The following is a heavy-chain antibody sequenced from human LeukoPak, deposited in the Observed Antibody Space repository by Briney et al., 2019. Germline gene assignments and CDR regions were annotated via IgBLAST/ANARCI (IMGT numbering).Heavy chain of an antibody. Sequence: SQTLSLTCAISGDSVSSNSAAWNWIRQSPSRGLEWLGRTYYRSKWYNDYAVSVKSRITINPDTSKNQFSLQLSSVTPEDTAVYYCARDRAVAIPEHYNWFDPWGQGTLVTVSS. CDR3: ARDRAVAIPEHYNWFDP. CDR2: TYYRSKWYN. V-gene: IGHV6-1*01. J-gene: IGHJ5*02. D-gene: IGHD2-2*02. CDR1: GDSVSSNSAA.